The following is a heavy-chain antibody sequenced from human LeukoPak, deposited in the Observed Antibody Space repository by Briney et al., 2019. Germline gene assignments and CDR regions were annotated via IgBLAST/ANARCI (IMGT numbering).Heavy chain of an antibody. CDR2: IYYSGGT. D-gene: IGHD6-19*01. CDR3: ARDLSGWNNCLDP. Sequence: PSETLSLTCTVSGGSVTSYYWSWIRQPPGKGLEWIGYIYYSGGTNYNPSLKSRVTISVDASKNQFSLKLSSVTAADTAVYYCARDLSGWNNCLDPWGQGTLVTVSS. CDR1: GGSVTSYY. J-gene: IGHJ5*02. V-gene: IGHV4-59*02.